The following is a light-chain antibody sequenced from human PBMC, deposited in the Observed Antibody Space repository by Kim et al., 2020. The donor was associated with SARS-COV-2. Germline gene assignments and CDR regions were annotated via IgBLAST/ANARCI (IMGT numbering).Light chain of an antibody. CDR2: EVT. CDR1: SHDVGKPNP. J-gene: IGLJ2*01. CDR3: CSYAAPNTLL. V-gene: IGLV2-23*02. Sequence: GQYIPLSCPGNSHDVGKPNPVYWSPQQPSKGPQLIIYEVTKRPPGVFGPLSGFKSGGTASLTISWVQAEDRDDYYCCSYAAPNTLLFGGGTKLTVL.